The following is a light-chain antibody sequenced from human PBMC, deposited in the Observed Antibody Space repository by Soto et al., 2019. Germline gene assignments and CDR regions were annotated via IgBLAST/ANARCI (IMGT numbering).Light chain of an antibody. CDR2: DAS. CDR3: QQSYSTPPWT. V-gene: IGKV1-39*01. J-gene: IGKJ1*01. Sequence: DIQLTQSPSSLSASVGDKVTITCRASQSIRSYLNWVQQKPGKAPKLLIYDASSLQTGDPSRFSGSGSGTDFSLTLSSLQPEDFATYYCQQSYSTPPWTFGQGTKVEIK. CDR1: QSIRSY.